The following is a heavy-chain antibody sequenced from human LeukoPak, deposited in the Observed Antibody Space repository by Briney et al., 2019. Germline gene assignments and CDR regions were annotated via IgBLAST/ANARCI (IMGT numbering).Heavy chain of an antibody. V-gene: IGHV3-20*04. J-gene: IGHJ2*01. D-gene: IGHD6-19*01. CDR1: GFTFDDYG. CDR3: ARVAEIAVATNWYFDL. Sequence: GGSLRLSCAASGFTFDDYGMSWVRQAPGKGLGWVSGINWNGGSTGYADSVKGRFTISRDNAKNSLYLQMNSLRAEDTALYYCARVAEIAVATNWYFDLWGRGTLVTVSS. CDR2: INWNGGST.